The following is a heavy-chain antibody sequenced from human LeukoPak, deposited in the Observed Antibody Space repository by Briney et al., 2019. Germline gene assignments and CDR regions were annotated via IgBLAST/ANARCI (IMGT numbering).Heavy chain of an antibody. D-gene: IGHD2-15*01. CDR2: IRYDGSNK. CDR1: GFTFSSYG. Sequence: GGSLRLSCAASGFTFSSYGMHWVRQAPGKGLDWVVFIRYDGSNKNYADSVKGRSTISRDNSKNTLYLQMNSLRAEDTAVYYCARSCSGGSCFPDSWGQGTLVTVSS. J-gene: IGHJ4*02. CDR3: ARSCSGGSCFPDS. V-gene: IGHV3-30*02.